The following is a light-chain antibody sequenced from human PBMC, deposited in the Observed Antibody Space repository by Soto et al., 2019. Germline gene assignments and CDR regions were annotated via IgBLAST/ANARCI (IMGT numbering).Light chain of an antibody. CDR2: GAS. Sequence: DIVMTQSPATLSVAPGERVTFSCRASQGVSRKLAWYQHKPGQAPRLLISGASTGATGIPARFSGSGSGTEFTLTISSLQSEDYAIYYCQQYHTWPITFGGGTKVEIK. V-gene: IGKV3-15*01. J-gene: IGKJ4*01. CDR1: QGVSRK. CDR3: QQYHTWPIT.